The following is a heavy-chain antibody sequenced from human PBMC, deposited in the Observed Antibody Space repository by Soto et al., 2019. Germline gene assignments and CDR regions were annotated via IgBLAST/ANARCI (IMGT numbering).Heavy chain of an antibody. J-gene: IGHJ3*02. CDR3: ARLYGLDAFDI. D-gene: IGHD3-16*02. CDR2: SHYSGNS. V-gene: IGHV4-59*08. Sequence: PSETLSLTCNVSNTSIGEDYWAWIRQSPGKGLEWIGFSHYSGNSAYNPSLKTRVSMSVDTSKKQVSLKLTSVTAADTAVYYCARLYGLDAFDIWGQGTMVTVSS. CDR1: NTSIGEDY.